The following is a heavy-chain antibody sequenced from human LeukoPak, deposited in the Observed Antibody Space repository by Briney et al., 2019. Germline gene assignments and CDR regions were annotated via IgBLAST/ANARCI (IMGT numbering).Heavy chain of an antibody. Sequence: GGSLRLSCAASGFTFSSYCMSWVRQAPGKGLEWVANINQDGSEKYYVDSVKGRFTISRDNAKNSLYLQMNSLRAEDTVVYSCASWGLAYTIDYWGQGTLVTVSS. V-gene: IGHV3-7*01. CDR3: ASWGLAYTIDY. D-gene: IGHD2-21*01. CDR2: INQDGSEK. CDR1: GFTFSSYC. J-gene: IGHJ4*02.